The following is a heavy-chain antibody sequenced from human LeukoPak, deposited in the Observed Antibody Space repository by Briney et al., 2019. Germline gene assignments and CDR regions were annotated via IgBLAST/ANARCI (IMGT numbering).Heavy chain of an antibody. Sequence: GGSLRLSCAASGFTFSSYSMNWVRQAPGKGLEWVSSISSSSSYIYYADSVKGRFTISRDNAKNSLYLQMNSLRAEDTAVYCCARGVTTPEGNWFDPWGQGTLVTVSS. CDR2: ISSSSSYI. CDR3: ARGVTTPEGNWFDP. CDR1: GFTFSSYS. D-gene: IGHD4-17*01. J-gene: IGHJ5*02. V-gene: IGHV3-21*01.